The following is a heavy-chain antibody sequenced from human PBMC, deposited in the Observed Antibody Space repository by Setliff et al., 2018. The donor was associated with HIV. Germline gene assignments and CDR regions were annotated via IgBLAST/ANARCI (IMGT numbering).Heavy chain of an antibody. Sequence: GALRLSCAASGFTFSTYAMHWVRQAPGKGLEWVAVISYDGINKYYADSVKGRFTISRDNSKNTLYLQMNSLRPEDTAVYYCARDGAVATWGDYYYYMDVWGKGTTVTVSS. CDR3: ARDGAVATWGDYYYYMDV. J-gene: IGHJ6*03. V-gene: IGHV3-30*04. CDR2: ISYDGINK. D-gene: IGHD5-12*01. CDR1: GFTFSTYA.